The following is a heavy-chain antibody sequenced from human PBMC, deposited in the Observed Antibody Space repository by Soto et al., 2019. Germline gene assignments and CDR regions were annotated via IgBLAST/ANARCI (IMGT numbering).Heavy chain of an antibody. CDR1: GGSISSGGYS. V-gene: IGHV4-30-2*01. J-gene: IGHJ4*02. CDR2: IYESGST. CDR3: ARDQNGSGNYYTRYFDY. D-gene: IGHD3-10*01. Sequence: SETLSLTCAVSGGSISSGGYSWSWIRQPPGKGLEWIGYIYESGSTYYNPSPKSRVTISVDKSKNQFSLNLSSVTAADTAVYYCARDQNGSGNYYTRYFDYWGQGTLVTVSS.